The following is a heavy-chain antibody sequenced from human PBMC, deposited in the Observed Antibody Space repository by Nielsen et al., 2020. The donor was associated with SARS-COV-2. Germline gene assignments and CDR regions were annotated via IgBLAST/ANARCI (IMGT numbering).Heavy chain of an antibody. J-gene: IGHJ6*02. V-gene: IGHV3-66*01. CDR2: IYSGGST. CDR3: ARAGARTIFGVVIADYGMDV. D-gene: IGHD3-3*01. Sequence: VRQAPGKGLEWVSVIYSGGSTYYADSVKGRFTISRDNSKNTLYLQMNSLRAEDTAVYYCARAGARTIFGVVIADYGMDVWGQGTTVTVSS.